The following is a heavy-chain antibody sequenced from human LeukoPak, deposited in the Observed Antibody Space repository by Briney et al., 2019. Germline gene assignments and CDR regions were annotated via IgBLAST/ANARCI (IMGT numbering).Heavy chain of an antibody. D-gene: IGHD2-2*02. CDR1: GFTFSSYG. Sequence: QPGGSLRLSCAASGFTFSSYGMHWVRQAPGKGLEWVAFIRYDGSNKYYADSVKGRFTISRDNSKNTLYLQMNSLRAEDTAVYYCAKEDIVVVPAAIGAFDIWGQGTMVTVSS. J-gene: IGHJ3*02. CDR3: AKEDIVVVPAAIGAFDI. V-gene: IGHV3-30*02. CDR2: IRYDGSNK.